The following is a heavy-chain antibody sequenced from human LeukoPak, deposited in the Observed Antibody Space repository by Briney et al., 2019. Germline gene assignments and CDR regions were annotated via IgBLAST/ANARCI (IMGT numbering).Heavy chain of an antibody. J-gene: IGHJ4*02. CDR1: GYTLTELS. CDR2: FDPEDGET. D-gene: IGHD6-19*01. V-gene: IGHV1-24*01. Sequence: ASVKVSCKVSGYTLTELSMHWVRQAPGKGLEWMGGFDPEDGETIYAQKFQGRVTMTEDTSTDTAYMELSSLRSEDTAVYYCAIDPYSSGWYHYWGQGTLVTVSS. CDR3: AIDPYSSGWYHY.